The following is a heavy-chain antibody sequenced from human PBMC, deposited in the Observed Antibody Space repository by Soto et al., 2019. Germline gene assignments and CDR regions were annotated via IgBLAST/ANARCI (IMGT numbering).Heavy chain of an antibody. D-gene: IGHD4-17*01. J-gene: IGHJ4*02. V-gene: IGHV3-30-3*01. CDR2: ISYDGSNK. CDR1: GFTFSSYA. Sequence: QVQLVESGGGVVQPGRSLRLSCAASGFTFSSYAMHWVRQAPGKGLEWVAVISYDGSNKYYADSVKGRFTISRDNSKNTLYLQMNSLRAEDTAVYYCARNLAVDYGDYWGYFDYWGQGTLVTVSS. CDR3: ARNLAVDYGDYWGYFDY.